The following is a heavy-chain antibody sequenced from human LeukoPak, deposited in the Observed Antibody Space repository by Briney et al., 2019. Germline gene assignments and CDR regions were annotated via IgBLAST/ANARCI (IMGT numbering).Heavy chain of an antibody. V-gene: IGHV3-30-3*01. D-gene: IGHD4-17*01. CDR2: ISYDGNTK. CDR3: AKGRNEDGDAALNY. Sequence: PGRSLRLSCVASGFTFSSYAMHWVRQTPGKGLEWVAVISYDGNTKYYVDSVKGRFTISRDNSKNTLYLQMNSLRAEDTAAYHCAKGRNEDGDAALNYWGQGTLVTVSS. J-gene: IGHJ4*02. CDR1: GFTFSSYA.